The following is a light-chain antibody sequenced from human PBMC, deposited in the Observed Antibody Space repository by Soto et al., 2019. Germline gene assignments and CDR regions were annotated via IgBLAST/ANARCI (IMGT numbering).Light chain of an antibody. CDR2: AAS. J-gene: IGKJ4*01. CDR3: LQDYNYPLT. CDR1: QGIRND. V-gene: IGKV1-6*01. Sequence: AIQMTQSPSSLSASVGDRVTITCRSSQGIRNDLGWYQQKPGKAPKLLIYAASSLQSVVPSRFSGSGSGTDFTLTISSLQHEDFATYYCLQDYNYPLTFCGGTQVEIK.